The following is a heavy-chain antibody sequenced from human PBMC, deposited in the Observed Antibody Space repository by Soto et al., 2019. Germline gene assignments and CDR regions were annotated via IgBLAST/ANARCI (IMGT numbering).Heavy chain of an antibody. Sequence: PSETLSLTCTVSGGSISSYYWSWIRQPPGKGLEWIGYIYYSGSTNYNPSLKSRVTISVDTSKNQFSLKLSSVTAADTAVYYCASGITMVRGVTRDVWGQGTTVTVSS. CDR2: IYYSGST. CDR3: ASGITMVRGVTRDV. J-gene: IGHJ6*02. D-gene: IGHD3-10*01. CDR1: GGSISSYY. V-gene: IGHV4-59*08.